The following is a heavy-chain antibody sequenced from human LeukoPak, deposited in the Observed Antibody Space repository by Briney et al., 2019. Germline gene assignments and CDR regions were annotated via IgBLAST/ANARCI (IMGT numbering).Heavy chain of an antibody. J-gene: IGHJ5*02. CDR3: ASGTYYGSGVFDP. D-gene: IGHD3-10*01. CDR1: GGTFTSYA. CDR2: IIPILGIA. Sequence: SVKVSCKASGGTFTSYAISWVRQAPGQGLEWMGRIIPILGIANYAQKFQGRVTITADKSTSTAYMELSSLRSEDTAVYYCASGTYYGSGVFDPWGQGTLVTVSS. V-gene: IGHV1-69*04.